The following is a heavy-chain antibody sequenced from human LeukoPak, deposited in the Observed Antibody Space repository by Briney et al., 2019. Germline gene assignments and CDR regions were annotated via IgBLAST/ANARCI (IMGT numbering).Heavy chain of an antibody. Sequence: PSETLSLTCTVSGGSISTYYWSWIRQPPGKGLEWIGYIYYSGSANYNPSLKSRVTISVDTSKNQFSLKLSSVTAADTAVYHCARVVARASWLDLWGQGALVTVSS. D-gene: IGHD2-21*01. V-gene: IGHV4-59*01. J-gene: IGHJ5*02. CDR2: IYYSGSA. CDR1: GGSISTYY. CDR3: ARVVARASWLDL.